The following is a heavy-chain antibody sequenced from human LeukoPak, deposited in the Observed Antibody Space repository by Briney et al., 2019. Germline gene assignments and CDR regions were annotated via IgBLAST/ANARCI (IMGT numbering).Heavy chain of an antibody. CDR3: ARPGGSFSYCSSTSCYEYFQH. CDR1: GFTFSSYS. J-gene: IGHJ1*01. D-gene: IGHD2-2*01. CDR2: ISSSSSYI. V-gene: IGHV3-21*01. Sequence: AGGSLRLSCAASGFTFSSYSMNWVRQAPGKGLEWVSSISSSSSYIYYADSVKGRFTISRDNAKNSLYLQMNSLRAEDTAVYYCARPGGSFSYCSSTSCYEYFQHWGQGTLVTVSS.